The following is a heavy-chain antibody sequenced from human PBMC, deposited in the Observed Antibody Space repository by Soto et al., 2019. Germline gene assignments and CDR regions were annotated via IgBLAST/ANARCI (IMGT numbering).Heavy chain of an antibody. Sequence: QVQLQESGPGLVKPSETLSLTCTVSGGSVSSGSYYWSWIRQPPGKGLEWIGYIYYSGNTNYNPSLKSRVTISVDTSKNQFSLKLSSVTAADTAVYYCARDGPVYGMDVWGQGTTVTVSS. CDR1: GGSVSSGSYY. CDR2: IYYSGNT. CDR3: ARDGPVYGMDV. V-gene: IGHV4-61*01. J-gene: IGHJ6*02.